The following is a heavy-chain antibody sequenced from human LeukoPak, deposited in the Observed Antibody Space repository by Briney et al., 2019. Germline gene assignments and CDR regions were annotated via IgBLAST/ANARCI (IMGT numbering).Heavy chain of an antibody. J-gene: IGHJ4*02. Sequence: GVSLRLSCAASGFTFRTYATSWVRQAPGKGLEWVSGISDSGDGTYYAESVKGRFTISRDNSKNTVFLQMNSLRADDTAKYYCAKDKAPGSWHTPSDFWGQGTLVTVSS. V-gene: IGHV3-23*01. CDR1: GFTFRTYA. CDR2: ISDSGDGT. CDR3: AKDKAPGSWHTPSDF. D-gene: IGHD6-13*01.